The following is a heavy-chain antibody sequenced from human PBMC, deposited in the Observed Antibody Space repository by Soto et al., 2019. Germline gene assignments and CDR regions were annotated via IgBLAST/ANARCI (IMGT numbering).Heavy chain of an antibody. CDR1: RYTFNEYY. J-gene: IGHJ5*02. Sequence: ASVRVSCKPSRYTFNEYYMHRVRQAPGQGLEWMGWINPSSGGTNYAQKFQGWVTMTRDTSISTDYMELSRLRADGTAVYYCAREGPLGYCSSASCYGAHWFDPWGQGTLVTVSS. D-gene: IGHD2-2*01. CDR2: INPSSGGT. V-gene: IGHV1-2*04. CDR3: AREGPLGYCSSASCYGAHWFDP.